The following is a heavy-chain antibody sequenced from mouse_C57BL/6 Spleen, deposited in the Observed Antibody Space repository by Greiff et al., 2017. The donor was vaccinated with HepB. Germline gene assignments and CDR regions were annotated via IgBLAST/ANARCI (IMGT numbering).Heavy chain of an antibody. CDR1: GYAFSSAW. Sequence: QVQLQQSGPELLKPGASGKISCKASGYAFSSAWMNGVKQRPGKGLEWIGRIYPGDGDTNYNGKFKGKATLTADKSSSTAYMQLSSLTSEDSAVYFGEIYYGYDGDSEFWGQGTTLTVSS. CDR2: IYPGDGDT. V-gene: IGHV1-82*01. J-gene: IGHJ2*01. D-gene: IGHD2-2*01. CDR3: EIYYGYDGDSEF.